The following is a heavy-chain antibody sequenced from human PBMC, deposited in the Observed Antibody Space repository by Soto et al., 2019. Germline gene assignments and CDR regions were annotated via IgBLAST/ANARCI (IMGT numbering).Heavy chain of an antibody. CDR3: ARDPHGDYYYYYMDV. J-gene: IGHJ6*03. V-gene: IGHV3-9*01. Sequence: EVQLVESGGGLVQPGRSLRLSCAASGFTFDDYGMHWVRQAPGKGLEWVSGISWNSGSVGYADSVKGRFTISRDNAKNSLYLQMNSLRAEDTALYFCARDPHGDYYYYYMDVWGKGTTVTVSS. CDR1: GFTFDDYG. D-gene: IGHD1-26*01. CDR2: ISWNSGSV.